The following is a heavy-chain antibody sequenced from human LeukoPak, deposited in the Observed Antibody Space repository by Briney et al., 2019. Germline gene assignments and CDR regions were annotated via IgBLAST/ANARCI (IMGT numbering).Heavy chain of an antibody. Sequence: PGRSLRPSCAASGFTFIDYYMSSSRPAPGRRMEWGSYITSSGSTISYADTVKGRFTISRESAKLSLYVQVNSLRAADTCVYCCARGESEWKIVVVVDATLDYWGQGTLVTVSS. J-gene: IGHJ4*02. V-gene: IGHV3-11*04. CDR3: ARGESEWKIVVVVDATLDY. D-gene: IGHD2-15*01. CDR1: GFTFIDYY. CDR2: ITSSGSTI.